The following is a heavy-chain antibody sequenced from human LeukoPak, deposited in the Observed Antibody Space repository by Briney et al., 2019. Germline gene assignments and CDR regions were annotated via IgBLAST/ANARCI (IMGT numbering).Heavy chain of an antibody. Sequence: PGGSLRLSCAASGFTFSSYAMSWVRQAPGKGLEWVSAISGSGGSTYYADSVKGGFTISRDNSKNTLYLQMNSLRAEDTAVYYCARHYDYDSSGYNPYWGQGTLVTVSS. D-gene: IGHD3-22*01. CDR2: ISGSGGST. CDR1: GFTFSSYA. CDR3: ARHYDYDSSGYNPY. V-gene: IGHV3-23*01. J-gene: IGHJ4*02.